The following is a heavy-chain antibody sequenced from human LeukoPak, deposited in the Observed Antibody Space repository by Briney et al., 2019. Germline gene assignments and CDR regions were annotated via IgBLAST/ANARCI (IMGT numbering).Heavy chain of an antibody. Sequence: GASVKVSCKASGFTFTSSAVQWVRQAHGQRLEWIGWIVVGSGNTNYAQKFQERVTITRDMSTSTAYMELSSLRSEDTAVYYCAAGNYGSSWYAKFDYWGQGTLVTVSS. J-gene: IGHJ4*02. CDR1: GFTFTSSA. CDR3: AAGNYGSSWYAKFDY. CDR2: IVVGSGNT. V-gene: IGHV1-58*01. D-gene: IGHD6-13*01.